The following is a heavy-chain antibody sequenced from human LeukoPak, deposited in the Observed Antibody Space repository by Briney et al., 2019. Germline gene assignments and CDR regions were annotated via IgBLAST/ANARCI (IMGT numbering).Heavy chain of an antibody. J-gene: IGHJ4*02. CDR1: GVTLYDYS. CDR3: AKYTVGWLQFGSTFDY. Sequence: GGCLRLSCAARGVTLYDYSMHGVPHAATMAREWGTCIRWNSASLGYAGSVKGRFSMSRDNAKNYLYLQMNCLRAEDTTLYYCAKYTVGWLQFGSTFDYWGQGTLVTVSS. V-gene: IGHV3-9*01. D-gene: IGHD5-24*01. CDR2: IRWNSASL.